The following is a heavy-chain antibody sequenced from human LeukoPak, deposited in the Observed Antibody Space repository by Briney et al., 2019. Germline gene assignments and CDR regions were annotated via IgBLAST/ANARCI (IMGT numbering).Heavy chain of an antibody. CDR2: ISGSGGST. CDR3: AKENYDILTGYVPFDY. CDR1: GFTLSSYA. D-gene: IGHD3-9*01. Sequence: PGGSLRLSCAASGFTLSSYAMSWVRQAPGKGLEWVSAISGSGGSTYYADSVKGQFTISRDNSKNTLYLQMNSLRAEDTAVYYCAKENYDILTGYVPFDYWGQGTLVTVSS. V-gene: IGHV3-23*01. J-gene: IGHJ4*02.